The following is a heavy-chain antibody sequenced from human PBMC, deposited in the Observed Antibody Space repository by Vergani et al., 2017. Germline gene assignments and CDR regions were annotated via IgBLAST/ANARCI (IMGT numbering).Heavy chain of an antibody. CDR1: GFTFSSYA. J-gene: IGHJ4*02. D-gene: IGHD2-21*02. CDR2: ISYDGSNK. V-gene: IGHV3-30*01. CDR3: ARGGQPLLSESWGGAFDI. Sequence: QVQLVESGGGVVQPGRSLRLSCAASGFTFSSYAMHWVRQAPGKGLEWVAVISYDGSNKYYADSVKGRFTISRDNSKNTLYLQMNSLRAEDTAVYYCARGGQPLLSESWGGAFDIWGQGTLVTVSS.